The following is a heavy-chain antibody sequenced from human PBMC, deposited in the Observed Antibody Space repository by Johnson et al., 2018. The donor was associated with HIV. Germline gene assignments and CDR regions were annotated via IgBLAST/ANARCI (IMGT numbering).Heavy chain of an antibody. J-gene: IGHJ3*02. CDR3: AKDLGWFSGFDI. CDR1: GFTFSDYY. D-gene: IGHD3-3*01. V-gene: IGHV3-11*04. CDR2: ISSSGSTI. Sequence: QVQLVESGGGLVKPGGSLRLSCAASGFTFSDYYMSWIRQAPGKGLEWVSDISSSGSTIYYADVVKGRFNISKENTKNKVHLQMSGPRVEDAAVYYCAKDLGWFSGFDIWGPGTMVTFSS.